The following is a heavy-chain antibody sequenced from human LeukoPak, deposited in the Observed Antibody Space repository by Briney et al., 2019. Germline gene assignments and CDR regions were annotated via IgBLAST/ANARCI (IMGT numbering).Heavy chain of an antibody. CDR2: ISCVGNT. J-gene: IGHJ4*02. CDR3: ARQTLYSYTSGLFHC. D-gene: IGHD6-19*01. CDR1: GGSINTSIYC. Sequence: PSETQSPTCSVSGGSINTSIYCWGWIRQPPGKGLEWVASISCVGNTYYNPSLKSRVTISADTSTNQFSLKLSSVTAADTAVYFCARQTLYSYTSGLFHCWGGGTLVAVSS. V-gene: IGHV4-39*01.